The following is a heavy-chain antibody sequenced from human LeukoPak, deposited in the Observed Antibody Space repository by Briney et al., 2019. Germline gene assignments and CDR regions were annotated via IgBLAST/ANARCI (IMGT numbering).Heavy chain of an antibody. Sequence: PETLSLTCTVSGGSISSSSYYWGWIRQPPGKGLEWIGSIYYSGSTYYNPSLKSRVTISVDTSKNQFSLKLSSVTAADTAVYYCARPHSSGWYPFDYWGQGSLVTVSS. J-gene: IGHJ4*02. CDR1: GGSISSSSYY. D-gene: IGHD6-19*01. CDR2: IYYSGST. CDR3: ARPHSSGWYPFDY. V-gene: IGHV4-39*01.